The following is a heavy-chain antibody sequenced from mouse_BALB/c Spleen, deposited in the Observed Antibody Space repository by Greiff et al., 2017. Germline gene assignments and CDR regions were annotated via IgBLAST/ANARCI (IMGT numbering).Heavy chain of an antibody. CDR2: INPSNGGT. D-gene: IGHD2-3*01. V-gene: IGHV1S81*02. J-gene: IGHJ3*01. CDR1: GYTFTSYY. CDR3: TRRDGYPAWFAY. Sequence: VKLLESGAELVKPGASVKLSCKASGYTFTSYYMYWVKQRPGQGLEWIGEINPSNGGTNFNEKFKSKATLTVDKSSSTAYMQLSSLTSEDSAVYYCTRRDGYPAWFAYWGQGTLVTVSA.